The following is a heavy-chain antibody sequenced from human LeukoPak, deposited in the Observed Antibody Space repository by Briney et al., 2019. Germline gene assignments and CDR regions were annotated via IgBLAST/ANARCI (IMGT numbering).Heavy chain of an antibody. Sequence: PGGSLRLSCVPSGFTFSSYSMNWVRQAPGKGLEWVSYISSSSSTIYYADSVKGRFTISRDNAKNSLYLQMNSLRAEDTAVYYCARADYDFWSRGYYMDVWGKGTTVTVSS. CDR1: GFTFSSYS. D-gene: IGHD3-3*01. J-gene: IGHJ6*03. CDR2: ISSSSSTI. CDR3: ARADYDFWSRGYYMDV. V-gene: IGHV3-48*01.